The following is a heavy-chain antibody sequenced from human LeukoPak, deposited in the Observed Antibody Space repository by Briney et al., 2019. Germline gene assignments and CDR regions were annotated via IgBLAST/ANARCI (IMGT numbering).Heavy chain of an antibody. CDR1: GGSVSSNGHY. CDR3: ARGSFPSVDTAFDY. Sequence: SETLSLTCTVSGGSVSSNGHYWNWIRQPPGKGLEWIGYIFNRGSTNYNPSLKSRVTISVDTANNQFSLRLSSVTAADTAVYYCARGSFPSVDTAFDYWGQGTLVTVSS. V-gene: IGHV4-61*08. CDR2: IFNRGST. D-gene: IGHD5-18*01. J-gene: IGHJ4*02.